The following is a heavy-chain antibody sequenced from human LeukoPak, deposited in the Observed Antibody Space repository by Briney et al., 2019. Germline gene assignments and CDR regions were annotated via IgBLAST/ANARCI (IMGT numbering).Heavy chain of an antibody. CDR3: ARETLKSIGGDSMIVVVALEY. V-gene: IGHV1-46*01. J-gene: IGHJ4*02. D-gene: IGHD3-22*01. Sequence: ASVKVSCKASGYSVTSYYMHWVRQAPGQGLEWMGIINPSGGSTSYAQKFQGRVTMTRDTSTSTVYMELSSLRSEDTAVYYCARETLKSIGGDSMIVVVALEYWGQGTLVTVSS. CDR1: GYSVTSYY. CDR2: INPSGGST.